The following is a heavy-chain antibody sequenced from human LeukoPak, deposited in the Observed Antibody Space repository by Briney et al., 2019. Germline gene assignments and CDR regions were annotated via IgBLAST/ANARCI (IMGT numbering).Heavy chain of an antibody. CDR3: ARLGYCDSSGCYLHYHYYMDV. V-gene: IGHV4-39*01. CDR1: GGSISSSSYY. J-gene: IGHJ6*03. D-gene: IGHD2-2*01. Sequence: SETLSLTCTVSGGSISSSSYYWGWIRQPPGKGLEWTGSIFYSGSTYYNPSLKSRVTISVDTSKNQFSLKLSSVTASDTAVYYCARLGYCDSSGCYLHYHYYMDVWGKGTTVTVSS. CDR2: IFYSGST.